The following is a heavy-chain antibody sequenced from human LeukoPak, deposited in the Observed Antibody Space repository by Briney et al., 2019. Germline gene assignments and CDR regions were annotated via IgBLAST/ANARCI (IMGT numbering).Heavy chain of an antibody. D-gene: IGHD5-12*01. J-gene: IGHJ3*02. CDR3: ARDLGSGYDWVGAFDI. Sequence: PSETLSLTCTVSGGSISSYYWSCIRQPAGRGLEWIGRIYTSGSTNYNPSLKSRVTMSVDTSKNQFSLKLSSVTAADTAVYYCARDLGSGYDWVGAFDIWGQGTMVTVSS. CDR2: IYTSGST. CDR1: GGSISSYY. V-gene: IGHV4-4*07.